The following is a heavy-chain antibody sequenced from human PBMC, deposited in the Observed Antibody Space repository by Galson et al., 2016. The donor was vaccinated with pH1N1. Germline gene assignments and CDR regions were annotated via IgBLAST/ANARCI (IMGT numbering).Heavy chain of an antibody. V-gene: IGHV1-24*01. Sequence: SVKVSCKVSGNSLTQLFIHWVRQTPGKGLEWMGGFDPEDGEAIHAQEFQGRFIMTGDTSTDTAYMELSSLGSEDTAVYFCITGQYCSAETCTFDYWGQGTLVTVSS. CDR3: ITGQYCSAETCTFDY. CDR2: FDPEDGEA. CDR1: GNSLTQLF. J-gene: IGHJ4*02. D-gene: IGHD2-15*01.